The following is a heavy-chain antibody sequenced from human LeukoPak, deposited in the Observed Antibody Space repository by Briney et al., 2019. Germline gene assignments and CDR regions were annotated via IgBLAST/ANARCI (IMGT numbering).Heavy chain of an antibody. CDR3: AKNCRGGSCYDY. J-gene: IGHJ4*02. Sequence: GGSLRLSCAASGFTFSGYAMNWVRQAPGKGLESVSYISSSGSAVYYADSVKGRFTISRDNAKNSLYLQMNSLRAEDTAVYYCAKNCRGGSCYDYWGQGTLVTVSS. CDR1: GFTFSGYA. V-gene: IGHV3-48*03. D-gene: IGHD2-15*01. CDR2: ISSSGSAV.